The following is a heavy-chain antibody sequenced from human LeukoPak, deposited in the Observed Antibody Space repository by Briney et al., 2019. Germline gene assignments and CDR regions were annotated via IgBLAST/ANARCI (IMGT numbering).Heavy chain of an antibody. V-gene: IGHV3-30*03. CDR2: ISYDGSNK. D-gene: IGHD4-17*01. J-gene: IGHJ6*02. CDR3: ARPRYGDYGYYYGMDV. CDR1: GFTFSSYG. Sequence: GGSLRLSCAASGFTFSSYGMHWVRQAPGKGLEWVAVISYDGSNKYYADSVKGRFTISRDNSKNTLYLQMNSLRAEDTAVYYCARPRYGDYGYYYGMDVWGQGTTVTVSS.